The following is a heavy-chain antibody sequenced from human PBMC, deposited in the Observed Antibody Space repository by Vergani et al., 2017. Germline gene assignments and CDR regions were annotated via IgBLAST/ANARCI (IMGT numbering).Heavy chain of an antibody. CDR3: ARGDYDFWSGPSV. J-gene: IGHJ6*04. CDR1: GFTFSQYT. D-gene: IGHD3-3*01. CDR2: ISYDGSIK. Sequence: QVQLVGSGGGVVQPGRSLRLSCAASGFTFSQYTMNWVRQAPGKGLEWVAVISYDGSIKYYADSVRGRFTISRDNSKNTLYLQMNSLRPEDTAVYDCARGDYDFWSGPSVWGKGTTVTVSS. V-gene: IGHV3-30*04.